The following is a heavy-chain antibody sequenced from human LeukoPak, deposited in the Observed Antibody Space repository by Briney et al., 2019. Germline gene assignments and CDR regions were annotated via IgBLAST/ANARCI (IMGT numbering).Heavy chain of an antibody. CDR2: IIVGSGAT. J-gene: IGHJ4*02. CDR3: AADLSNPRMGASYLDS. V-gene: IGHV1-58*01. CDR1: GFTSTNFA. D-gene: IGHD3-16*01. Sequence: SVKVSCKASGFTSTNFAVQWVRQARGQRLEWIGWIIVGSGATKCAQDFQERVTITRDLSTSTLYMELRSLTSEDTAVYYCAADLSNPRMGASYLDSWGQGTLVTVSS.